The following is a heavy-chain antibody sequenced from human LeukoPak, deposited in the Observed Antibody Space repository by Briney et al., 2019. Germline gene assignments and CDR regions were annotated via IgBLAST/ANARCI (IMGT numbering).Heavy chain of an antibody. J-gene: IGHJ3*02. Sequence: SGGSLRLSCAASGFTFSSYSMSWVRQAPGKGLEWVAYISSSSSTLHYADPVKGRFTISRDNAKNSLYLQMNSLRDEDTAVYYCARGGRPFDIWGQGTMVTVSS. CDR3: ARGGRPFDI. CDR2: ISSSSSTL. CDR1: GFTFSSYS. D-gene: IGHD2-15*01. V-gene: IGHV3-48*02.